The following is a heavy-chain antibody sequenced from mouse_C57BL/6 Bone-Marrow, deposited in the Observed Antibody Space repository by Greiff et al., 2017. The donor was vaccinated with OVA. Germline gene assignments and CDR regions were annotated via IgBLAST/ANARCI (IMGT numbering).Heavy chain of an antibody. Sequence: EVQLQESGPGLAKHSQTLSLTCSVTGYSITSDYWNWIRKFPGNKLEYMGYISYSGSTYYNPSLKSRISITRDTSKNQYYLQLNSVTTEDTATYYCARSPQGGVVATGYFDVWGTGTTVTVSS. V-gene: IGHV3-8*01. CDR1: GYSITSDY. CDR3: ARSPQGGVVATGYFDV. CDR2: ISYSGST. D-gene: IGHD1-1*01. J-gene: IGHJ1*03.